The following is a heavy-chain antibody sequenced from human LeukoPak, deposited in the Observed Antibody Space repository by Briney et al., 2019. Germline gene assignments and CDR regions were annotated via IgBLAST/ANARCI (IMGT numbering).Heavy chain of an antibody. CDR2: VFYSGKT. V-gene: IGHV4-61*01. J-gene: IGHJ3*02. Sequence: SETLSLTCTVSGGSISISSYYWSWIRQSPGKGLEWIGYVFYSGKTDYSPSLRSRVSMSVDTSKNQFSLKVTSVTAADTAVYYCARDTNLRDSFDIWGQGTMVTVSS. CDR1: GGSISISSYY. CDR3: ARDTNLRDSFDI. D-gene: IGHD2-8*01.